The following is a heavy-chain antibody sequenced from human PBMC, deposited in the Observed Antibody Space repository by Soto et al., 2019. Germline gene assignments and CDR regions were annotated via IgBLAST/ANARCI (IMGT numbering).Heavy chain of an antibody. Sequence: GEYVKISCKGSGYSFTSYWIGWVRQMTGKVLEWMGIIYPGDSDTRYSPSFQVQVTISADKSISTAYLQWSSLQASATAMYYCPRTGMSYYNYGMDVWGQGTTVSVSS. CDR2: IYPGDSDT. CDR3: PRTGMSYYNYGMDV. D-gene: IGHD1-1*01. J-gene: IGHJ6*01. CDR1: GYSFTSYW. V-gene: IGHV5-51*01.